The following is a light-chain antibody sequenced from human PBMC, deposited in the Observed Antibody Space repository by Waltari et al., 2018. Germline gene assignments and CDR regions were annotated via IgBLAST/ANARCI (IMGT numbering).Light chain of an antibody. V-gene: IGLV4-69*01. CDR2: VNSDGTH. J-gene: IGLJ3*02. CDR3: QTGGHGTWV. Sequence: QLVLTQSPPASAPLGASVKLTCTLSSGHTNNIIAWHQQHPNKGPRYLMKVNSDGTHNKGDKIPERFSGSSSGAERYLTISSLQSEDEADYYCQTGGHGTWVFGGGTKLTVL. CDR1: SGHTNNI.